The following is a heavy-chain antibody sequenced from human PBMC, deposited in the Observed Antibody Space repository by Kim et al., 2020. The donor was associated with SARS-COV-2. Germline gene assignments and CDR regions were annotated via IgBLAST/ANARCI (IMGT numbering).Heavy chain of an antibody. CDR2: IWYDGSNK. V-gene: IGHV3-33*06. D-gene: IGHD1-26*01. CDR1: GFTFSSYG. J-gene: IGHJ6*02. Sequence: GGSLRLSCAASGFTFSSYGMHWVRQAPGKGLEWVAVIWYDGSNKYYADSVKGRFTISRDNSKNTLYLQMNSLRAEDTAVYYCAKDPSGRYYGMDVWGQGTTVTVSS. CDR3: AKDPSGRYYGMDV.